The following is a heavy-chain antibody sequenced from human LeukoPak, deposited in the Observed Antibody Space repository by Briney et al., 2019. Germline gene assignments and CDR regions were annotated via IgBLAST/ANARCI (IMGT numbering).Heavy chain of an antibody. CDR1: GYTFTSYG. CDR2: ISAYNGNT. V-gene: IGHV1-18*01. CDR3: ARVYFDWLLLVVDYMDV. J-gene: IGHJ6*03. Sequence: ASVKVSCKASGYTFTSYGISWVRQAPGQGLEWMGWISAYNGNTNYAQKLQGRVTMTTDTSTSTAYMELRSLRSDDTAVYYCARVYFDWLLLVVDYMDVWGKGTTVTISS. D-gene: IGHD3-9*01.